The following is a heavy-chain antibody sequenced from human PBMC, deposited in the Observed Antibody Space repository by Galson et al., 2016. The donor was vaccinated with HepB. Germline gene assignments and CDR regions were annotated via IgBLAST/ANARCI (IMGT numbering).Heavy chain of an antibody. CDR1: GYTLTTYY. Sequence: SVKVSCKASGYTLTTYYIHWVRQAPGQGLEWMGMIDPSSGNTHYAKMFRVTMARDTSTNTVYMELSSLRSEDTAGYYCAREGGYYSSGSYYKHWYFDLWGRGTLVTVSS. J-gene: IGHJ2*01. CDR3: AREGGYYSSGSYYKHWYFDL. CDR2: IDPSSGNT. D-gene: IGHD3-10*01. V-gene: IGHV1-46*01.